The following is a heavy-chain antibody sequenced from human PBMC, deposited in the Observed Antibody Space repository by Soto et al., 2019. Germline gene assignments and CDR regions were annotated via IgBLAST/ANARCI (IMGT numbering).Heavy chain of an antibody. Sequence: QVQLVESGGGVVQPGRSLRLSCAACGFTFSSYAMHWVRQAPGKGLEWVAVISYDGSNKYYADSVKGRFTISRDNSKNTLYLQMNSLRAEDTAVYYCARDSWGYCSGGSCYSGYFQHWGQGTLVTVSS. CDR3: ARDSWGYCSGGSCYSGYFQH. J-gene: IGHJ1*01. CDR1: GFTFSSYA. D-gene: IGHD2-15*01. V-gene: IGHV3-30-3*01. CDR2: ISYDGSNK.